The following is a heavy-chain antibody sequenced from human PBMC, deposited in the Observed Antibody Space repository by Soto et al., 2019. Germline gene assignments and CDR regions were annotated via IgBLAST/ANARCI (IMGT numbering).Heavy chain of an antibody. CDR1: GYVFSNYW. V-gene: IGHV5-51*01. D-gene: IGHD1-26*01. CDR2: IYPGDSDT. J-gene: IGHJ4*02. CDR3: ARYASGGHYFDY. Sequence: GESLKIACKGSGYVFSNYWIGWVRQMPGKVLDLMGIIYPGDSDTXXXPSFQCQXXISAYKSISTXDLQWXVLKASDNALYYCARYASGGHYFDYWCQGALVTVSS.